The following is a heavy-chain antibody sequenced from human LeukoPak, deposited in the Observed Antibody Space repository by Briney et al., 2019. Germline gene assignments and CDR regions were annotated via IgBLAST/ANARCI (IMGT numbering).Heavy chain of an antibody. V-gene: IGHV1-69*01. CDR2: IIPIFGTA. Sequence: ASVKVSCKASGGTFSSYAISWVRQAPGQGLEWMGGIIPIFGTANYAQKFQGRVTITADESTSTAYMELSSLRSEDTAVYYCARNIAVAGRSKHYFDYWGQGTLVTVSS. D-gene: IGHD6-19*01. CDR1: GGTFSSYA. J-gene: IGHJ4*02. CDR3: ARNIAVAGRSKHYFDY.